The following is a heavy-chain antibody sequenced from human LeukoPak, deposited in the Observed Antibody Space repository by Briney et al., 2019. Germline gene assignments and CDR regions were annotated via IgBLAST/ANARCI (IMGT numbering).Heavy chain of an antibody. CDR3: ARLSDRGYCSGGSCGTDAFDI. V-gene: IGHV2-70*01. CDR1: GFSLSTSGMC. J-gene: IGHJ3*02. D-gene: IGHD2-15*01. CDR2: IDWDDDK. Sequence: SGPTLANPTQSLTLTCTFSGFSLSTSGMCVSWIRQPPGKALEWLALIDWDDDKYYSTSLKTRLTISKDTSKNQVVLTMTNMDPVDTATYYCARLSDRGYCSGGSCGTDAFDIWGQGTMVTVSS.